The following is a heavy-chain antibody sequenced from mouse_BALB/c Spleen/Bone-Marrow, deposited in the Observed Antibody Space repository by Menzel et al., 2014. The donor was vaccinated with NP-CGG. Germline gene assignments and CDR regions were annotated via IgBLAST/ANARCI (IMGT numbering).Heavy chain of an antibody. Sequence: EVQLVESGGGLVKPGGSLKLSCAASGFTFSSYAMSWVRQTPEKRLEWVASISSGGSTYYPDSVKGRFTIPRDNARNILYPQMSSLRSEDTAMYYCARVEDGYYVRAMVYWGQGTSVTVSS. CDR2: ISSGGST. V-gene: IGHV5-6-5*01. D-gene: IGHD2-3*01. CDR1: GFTFSSYA. J-gene: IGHJ4*01. CDR3: ARVEDGYYVRAMVY.